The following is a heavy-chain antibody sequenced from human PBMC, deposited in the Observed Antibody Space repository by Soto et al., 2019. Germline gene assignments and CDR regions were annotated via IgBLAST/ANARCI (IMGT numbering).Heavy chain of an antibody. J-gene: IGHJ5*02. CDR1: GFTFSSYG. D-gene: IGHD3-9*01. CDR3: ARGMDWLRNHNWFDP. CDR2: IWYDGSNK. Sequence: ESGGGVVQPGRSLRLSCAASGFTFSSYGMHWVRQAPGKGLEWVAVIWYDGSNKYYADSVKGRFTISRDNSKNTLYLQMNSLRAEDTAVYYCARGMDWLRNHNWFDPWGQGTLVTVSS. V-gene: IGHV3-33*01.